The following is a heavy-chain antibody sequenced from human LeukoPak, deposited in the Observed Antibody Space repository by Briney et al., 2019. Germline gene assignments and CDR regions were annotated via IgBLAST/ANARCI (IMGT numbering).Heavy chain of an antibody. J-gene: IGHJ4*02. CDR2: INSDGSST. V-gene: IGHV3-74*01. Sequence: PGGSLRLSCAASGFTFSSYWMHWVRQAPGKGLVWVSRINSDGSSTSYADSVKGRFTISRDNAKNTLYLQMNSLRAEDTAVYYRARDYCGGDCHFDYWGQGTLVTVSS. CDR3: ARDYCGGDCHFDY. CDR1: GFTFSSYW. D-gene: IGHD2-21*02.